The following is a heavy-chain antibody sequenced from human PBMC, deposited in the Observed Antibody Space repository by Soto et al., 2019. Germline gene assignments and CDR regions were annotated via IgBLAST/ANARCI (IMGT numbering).Heavy chain of an antibody. V-gene: IGHV5-51*01. CDR3: ARRDMLTGYVXFDY. Sequence: GESLKISCQASGYTFTKYWVGWVRQMPGKGLEWMGIIYPDDSDTRYSPSFQGHVTISADKSISTAYLQWSSLKASDSATYYCARRDMLTGYVXFDYWGQGTQVTVSS. CDR2: IYPDDSDT. D-gene: IGHD3-9*01. CDR1: GYTFTKYW. J-gene: IGHJ4*02.